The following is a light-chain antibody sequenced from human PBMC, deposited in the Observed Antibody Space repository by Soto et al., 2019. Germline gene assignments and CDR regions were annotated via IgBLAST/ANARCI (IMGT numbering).Light chain of an antibody. CDR2: VAS. V-gene: IGKV1-9*01. CDR1: QGISSD. CDR3: QQLNSYPPYT. Sequence: DIQLTQSPSFLSASVGDRVTITCRASQGISSDLAWYQQKPGKAPKLLIYVASTLQGGVPSRFSGSGSGTEFTLTISSLQHEDFATYYCQQLNSYPPYTFGQGTKLEIK. J-gene: IGKJ2*01.